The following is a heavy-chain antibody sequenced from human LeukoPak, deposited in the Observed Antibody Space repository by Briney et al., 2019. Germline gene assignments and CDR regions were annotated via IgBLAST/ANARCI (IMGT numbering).Heavy chain of an antibody. V-gene: IGHV1-2*02. J-gene: IGHJ5*02. D-gene: IGHD6-6*01. Sequence: GASAKVSCKASGYTFTGYYMHWVRQAPGQGLEWMGWINPNSGGTNYAQKFQGRVTMTRDTSISTAYMELSRLRSDDTAVYYCAREDVAARPRFGWFDPWGQGTLVTVSS. CDR3: AREDVAARPRFGWFDP. CDR2: INPNSGGT. CDR1: GYTFTGYY.